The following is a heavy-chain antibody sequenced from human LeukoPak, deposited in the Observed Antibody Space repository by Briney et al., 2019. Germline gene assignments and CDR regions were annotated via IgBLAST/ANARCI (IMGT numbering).Heavy chain of an antibody. D-gene: IGHD2-15*01. CDR3: ARVVLGYCSGGSCNWFDP. CDR2: IYHSGST. Sequence: SETLSLTCTVSGYSISSGYYWGWIRQPPGKGLEWIASIYHSGSTYHNPSLKSRVTISVDTSKNKFSLKLSSVTAADTAVYYCARVVLGYCSGGSCNWFDPWGQGTLVTVSS. J-gene: IGHJ5*02. V-gene: IGHV4-38-2*02. CDR1: GYSISSGYY.